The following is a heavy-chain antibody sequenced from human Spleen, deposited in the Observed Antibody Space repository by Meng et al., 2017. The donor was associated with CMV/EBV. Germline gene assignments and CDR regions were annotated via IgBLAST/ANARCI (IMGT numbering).Heavy chain of an antibody. D-gene: IGHD4-17*01. CDR1: GFTFNTYA. Sequence: SCAASGFTFNTYAMSWVRQAPGKGLEWVGRIRSKANSYATAYAASVKGRFTISRDDSKNTAYLQMNSLKTEDTAVYYCTRLSTVTTPGWGQGTLVTVSS. CDR2: IRSKANSYAT. CDR3: TRLSTVTTPG. J-gene: IGHJ4*02. V-gene: IGHV3-73*01.